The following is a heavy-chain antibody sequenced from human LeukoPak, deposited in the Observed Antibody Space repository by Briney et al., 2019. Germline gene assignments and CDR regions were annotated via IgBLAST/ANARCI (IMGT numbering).Heavy chain of an antibody. Sequence: PPETLSLTCTVSGGSISSSTYYWVWLRQPPGKGLEWIGTIYYSGSTYYNPSLMSRVTMSVDTYKNQLSLKLNSVTAADTAVYYCARHGGDFYDSSGHDYGGQGTLATVPS. CDR1: GGSISSSTYY. CDR2: IYYSGST. V-gene: IGHV4-39*01. D-gene: IGHD3-22*01. CDR3: ARHGGDFYDSSGHDY. J-gene: IGHJ4*02.